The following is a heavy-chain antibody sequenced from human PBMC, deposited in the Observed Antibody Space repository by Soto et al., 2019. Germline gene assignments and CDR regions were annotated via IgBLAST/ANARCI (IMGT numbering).Heavy chain of an antibody. CDR3: ARDTRNSSSWYLHYYYGMDV. J-gene: IGHJ6*02. Sequence: SETLSLTCTVSGGSISSGDYYWSWIRQPPGKGLEWIGYIYYSGSTYYNPSLKSRVTISVDTSKNQFSLKLSSVTAADTAVYYCARDTRNSSSWYLHYYYGMDVWGQGTTVTVSS. CDR1: GGSISSGDYY. CDR2: IYYSGST. V-gene: IGHV4-30-4*01. D-gene: IGHD6-13*01.